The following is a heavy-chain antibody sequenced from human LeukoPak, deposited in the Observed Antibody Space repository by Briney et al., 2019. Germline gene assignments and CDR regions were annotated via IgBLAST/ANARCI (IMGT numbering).Heavy chain of an antibody. J-gene: IGHJ3*01. Sequence: QPGGSLRLSCAASRFTFSSYWMHWVRQAPGKGLVWVSRIDTDGSTTTYADSVKGRFTISRDNAKNTLYLQMNRLRAEDTAVYYCARTIGSKNAFDLWGQGTMVTVSS. V-gene: IGHV3-74*01. CDR3: ARTIGSKNAFDL. CDR2: IDTDGSTT. CDR1: RFTFSSYW. D-gene: IGHD1-26*01.